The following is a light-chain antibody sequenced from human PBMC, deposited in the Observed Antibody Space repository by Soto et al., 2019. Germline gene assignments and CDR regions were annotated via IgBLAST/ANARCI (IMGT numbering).Light chain of an antibody. CDR1: QSVSSSY. V-gene: IGKV3-20*01. Sequence: ETVLTQSPCTLSLSPGERATLSCRASQSVSSSYLAWYQQKPGQAPRLLIYGASSRATGIPDRFSGSGSGTEFTLTISSLQSEDFAVYYCQQYNNWPLITFGQGTRLEI. J-gene: IGKJ5*01. CDR2: GAS. CDR3: QQYNNWPLIT.